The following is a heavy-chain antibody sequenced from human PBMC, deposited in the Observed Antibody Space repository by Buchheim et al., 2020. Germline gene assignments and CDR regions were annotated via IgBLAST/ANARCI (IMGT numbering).Heavy chain of an antibody. J-gene: IGHJ4*02. CDR2: ISYDGSNK. V-gene: IGHV3-30-3*01. D-gene: IGHD4-11*01. Sequence: QVQLVESGGGVVQPGRSLRLSCAASGFTFSSYAMHWVRQAPGKGLEWVAVISYDGSNKYYADSVKGRFTISRDNSKNTLYLQMNSLRAEDTAVYYCASLALDYLFDYWGQGTL. CDR1: GFTFSSYA. CDR3: ASLALDYLFDY.